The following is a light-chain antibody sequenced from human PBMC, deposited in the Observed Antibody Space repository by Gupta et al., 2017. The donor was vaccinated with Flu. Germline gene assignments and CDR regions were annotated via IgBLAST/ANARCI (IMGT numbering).Light chain of an antibody. V-gene: IGLV2-14*01. Sequence: SCTGTSSDIGSYNYVSWYQQHPGQAPKLLIYDVTNRPSGVSNRFSGSKSGDTASLTISGLQAEDEADYYCSSFTSTSTLVFGGGTKLTVL. CDR1: SSDIGSYNY. CDR2: DVT. J-gene: IGLJ2*01. CDR3: SSFTSTSTLV.